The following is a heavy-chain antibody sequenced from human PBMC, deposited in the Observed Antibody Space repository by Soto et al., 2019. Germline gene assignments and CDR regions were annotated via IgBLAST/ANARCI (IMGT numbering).Heavy chain of an antibody. V-gene: IGHV3-15*01. CDR3: YSSNLGIDF. D-gene: IGHD2-15*01. CDR1: GLIFSDVW. J-gene: IGHJ5*01. Sequence: PGGSLRLSCAASGLIFSDVWMTWVRQAPGKGLEWVGRIKTKPDDGTIDYAAPVRGRFTISRDDSKNTLYLQMTSLTPDDTGVYYCYSSNLGIDFWGPGSLVTVSS. CDR2: IKTKPDDGTI.